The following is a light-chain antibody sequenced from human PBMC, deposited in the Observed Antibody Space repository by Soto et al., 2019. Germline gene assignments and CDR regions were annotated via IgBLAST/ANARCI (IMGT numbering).Light chain of an antibody. V-gene: IGLV2-23*02. CDR3: CSYASSTSYV. CDR1: SNDGGRYNL. CDR2: EVS. Sequence: LTQPSFVSGSPGHSITISCTGPSNDGGRYNLVSWYQQHPGKAPKLMIYEVSKRPSGVSNRFSGSKSGNTASLTISGLQAEDEADYYCCSYASSTSYVFGTGTKVTVL. J-gene: IGLJ1*01.